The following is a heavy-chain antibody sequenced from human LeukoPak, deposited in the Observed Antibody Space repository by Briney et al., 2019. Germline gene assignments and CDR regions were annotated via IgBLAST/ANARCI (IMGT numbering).Heavy chain of an antibody. Sequence: GGSLRLSCAASGFTFSSYAMSWVRQAPGKGLEWVSAISGSGGSTYYADSVKGRFTISRDNSKNTLYLQMNSLRAEDTAVYYCAKDLGWIQLWLEGGPFDYWGQGTLVTVSS. V-gene: IGHV3-23*01. CDR3: AKDLGWIQLWLEGGPFDY. CDR2: ISGSGGST. CDR1: GFTFSSYA. D-gene: IGHD5-18*01. J-gene: IGHJ4*02.